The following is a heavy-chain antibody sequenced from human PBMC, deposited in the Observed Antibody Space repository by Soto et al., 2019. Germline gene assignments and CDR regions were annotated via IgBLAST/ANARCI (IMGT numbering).Heavy chain of an antibody. CDR3: ARERYVASRHSHFDS. CDR2: INPDGGRT. V-gene: IGHV1-46*01. CDR1: VYTFTNYY. D-gene: IGHD6-6*01. J-gene: IGHJ4*02. Sequence: ASVKVPCQASVYTFTNYYMHWVRQAPGQGPEWMGIINPDGGRTSYEQKFRGRVTFTTDTSTSTAYMEPRSLISDDTAVYFCARERYVASRHSHFDSWGQGTQVTVSS.